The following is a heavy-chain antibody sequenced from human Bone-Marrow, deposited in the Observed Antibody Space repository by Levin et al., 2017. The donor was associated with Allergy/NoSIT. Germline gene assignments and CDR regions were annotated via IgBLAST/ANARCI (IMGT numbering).Heavy chain of an antibody. CDR2: VSYSGST. J-gene: IGHJ3*02. CDR1: GFTFSDY. CDR3: ARDHGDSSDAFAI. Sequence: ESLKISCAASGFTFSDYWSWIRQPPGKPLEWIGYVSYSGSTTYSPSLESRVTISLGTSENQFSLRLSSLTAADTAVYYCARDHGDSSDAFAIWGQGTMVTVSS. D-gene: IGHD4-17*01. V-gene: IGHV4-59*01.